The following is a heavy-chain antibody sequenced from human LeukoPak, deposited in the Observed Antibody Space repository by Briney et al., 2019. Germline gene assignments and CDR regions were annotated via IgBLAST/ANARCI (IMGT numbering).Heavy chain of an antibody. CDR1: GLSFSSYW. Sequence: ARSLRLSCAAYGLSFSSYWMSWVRQAPGKGLEWVANIKGDGSETYYVDSVKGRFTISRDNAKKSLYLQMNSLRAEDTAVFYCASFNFGSGSHDHWGQGTLVTVSS. CDR2: IKGDGSET. CDR3: ASFNFGSGSHDH. D-gene: IGHD3-10*01. V-gene: IGHV3-7*02. J-gene: IGHJ4*02.